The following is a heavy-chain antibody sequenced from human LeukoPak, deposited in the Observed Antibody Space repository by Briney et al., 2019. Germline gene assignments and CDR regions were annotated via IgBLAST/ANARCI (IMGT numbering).Heavy chain of an antibody. Sequence: ESLKISCKGSGYSFASYWIGWVRQMPGKGLEWMGIIYPGDSDTRYRPSFQGQVTISADKSISTAYLQWSSLKASDTAMYYCARGNGVPPGYYYGMDVWGQGTTVTVSS. D-gene: IGHD2-8*01. J-gene: IGHJ6*02. CDR1: GYSFASYW. CDR3: ARGNGVPPGYYYGMDV. CDR2: IYPGDSDT. V-gene: IGHV5-51*01.